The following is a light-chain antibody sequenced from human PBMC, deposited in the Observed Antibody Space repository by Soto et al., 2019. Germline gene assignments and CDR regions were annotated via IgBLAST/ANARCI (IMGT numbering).Light chain of an antibody. CDR1: QSVSSSN. Sequence: EIVLTQSPGTLSLSPGERATLSCRASQSVSSSNLAWYQQTPGQAPRLLIYGASSRATGIPGRFSGSGSGTDFTLTISRLEPEDFAVYYCQYGRSPLFTFGPGTTVDIK. CDR3: QYGRSPLFT. V-gene: IGKV3-20*01. J-gene: IGKJ3*01. CDR2: GAS.